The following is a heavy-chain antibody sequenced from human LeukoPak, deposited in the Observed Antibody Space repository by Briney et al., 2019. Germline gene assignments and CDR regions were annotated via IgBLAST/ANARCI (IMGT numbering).Heavy chain of an antibody. CDR1: RGSISSSSYY. D-gene: IGHD2-15*01. CDR2: FNYIGGT. Sequence: PSETLSLTCTVSRGSISSSSYYWGRIRQPSGRRLEWIGSFNYIGGTYYNPSLEGRVTISADSSKNQFSLKLTSVTAADAALYYCARILTTFDSWDQGTLVTVSS. J-gene: IGHJ5*01. CDR3: ARILTTFDS. V-gene: IGHV4-39*01.